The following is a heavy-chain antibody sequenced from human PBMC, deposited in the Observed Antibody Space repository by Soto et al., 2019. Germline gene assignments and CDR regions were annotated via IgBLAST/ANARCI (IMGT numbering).Heavy chain of an antibody. CDR1: GFTFSTYA. D-gene: IGHD3-10*02. CDR2: LSGSGNNT. CDR3: AKDKYIFGWPFFDY. J-gene: IGHJ4*02. Sequence: GGSLRLSCAASGFTFSTYAMSWVRQAPGKGLEWVSALSGSGNNTYYADSVKGRFTISRDNSKNTLFLQMTGLRAEDTAVYYCAKDKYIFGWPFFDYWAQGTLVTISS. V-gene: IGHV3-23*01.